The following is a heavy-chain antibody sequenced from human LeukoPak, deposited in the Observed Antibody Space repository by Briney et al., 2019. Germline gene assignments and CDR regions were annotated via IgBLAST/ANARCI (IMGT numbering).Heavy chain of an antibody. V-gene: IGHV1-69*05. CDR1: GRTFSSYA. D-gene: IGHD3-10*01. CDR2: IIPIFGTA. J-gene: IGHJ4*02. Sequence: SVKVSCKASGRTFSSYAISWVRQAPGQGLEWMGRIIPIFGTANYAQKFQGRVTITTDESTSTAYMELSSLRSEDTAVYYCAVWYYGSGSYYTPPDYWGQGTLVTVSS. CDR3: AVWYYGSGSYYTPPDY.